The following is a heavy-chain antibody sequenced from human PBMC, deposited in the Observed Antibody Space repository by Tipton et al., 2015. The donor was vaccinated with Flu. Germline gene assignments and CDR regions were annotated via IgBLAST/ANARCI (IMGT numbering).Heavy chain of an antibody. CDR3: ARDQGFGGGLSYDYYVLDV. J-gene: IGHJ6*02. D-gene: IGHD3-10*01. CDR1: GDSINSGGAY. Sequence: TLSLTCTVSGDSINSGGAYWTWVRQLPGKGLEWIASIYYSGSSYYNPSLTRRVFISVDTSKNQISLKVNSVTAADTAVYYCARDQGFGGGLSYDYYVLDVWGQGP. V-gene: IGHV4-31*03. CDR2: IYYSGSS.